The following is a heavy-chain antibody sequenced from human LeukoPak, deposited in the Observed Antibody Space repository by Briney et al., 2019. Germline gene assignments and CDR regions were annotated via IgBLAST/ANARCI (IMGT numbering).Heavy chain of an antibody. CDR3: ARDWYGSGTALRPNWFDP. Sequence: ASVKVSCKASGYTFTGYYMHWVRQAPGQGLEWMGWINPNSGGTNYAQKFQGRVTMTRDTSISTAYMELSRLRSDDTAVYYCARDWYGSGTALRPNWFDPRGQGTLVTVSS. CDR1: GYTFTGYY. J-gene: IGHJ5*02. D-gene: IGHD3-10*01. CDR2: INPNSGGT. V-gene: IGHV1-2*02.